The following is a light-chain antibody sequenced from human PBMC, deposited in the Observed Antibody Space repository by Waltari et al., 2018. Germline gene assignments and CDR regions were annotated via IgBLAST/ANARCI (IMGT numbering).Light chain of an antibody. V-gene: IGKV3-15*01. CDR3: QQYYNWPYT. CDR1: QSVDSN. Sequence: EIVMTQSPATLSVSPGERATLSCRASQSVDSNLAWYQQKPGQPPRLLLYGASTRATGVPARFSGSGSGTEFTLSISSLQSADFAVYYCQQYYNWPYTFDQGTKLEIK. CDR2: GAS. J-gene: IGKJ2*01.